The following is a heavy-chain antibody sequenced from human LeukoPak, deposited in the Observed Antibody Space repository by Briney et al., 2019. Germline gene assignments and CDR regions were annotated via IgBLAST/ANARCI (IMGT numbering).Heavy chain of an antibody. V-gene: IGHV3-48*03. D-gene: IGHD3-9*01. CDR2: ISSSGSTI. CDR3: ARARYFDWFLDY. CDR1: GFTFSSYE. J-gene: IGHJ4*02. Sequence: GGSLRLSCAASGFTFSSYEMNWVRQAPGKGLEWFSYISSSGSTIYYADSVKGRFTISRDNAKNSLYLQMNSLRAEDTAVYYCARARYFDWFLDYWGQGTLVTVSS.